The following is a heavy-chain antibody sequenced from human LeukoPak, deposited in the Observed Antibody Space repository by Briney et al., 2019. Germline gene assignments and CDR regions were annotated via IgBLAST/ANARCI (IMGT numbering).Heavy chain of an antibody. CDR2: ISGYNGNT. CDR1: GYTFSNYG. J-gene: IGHJ4*02. V-gene: IGHV1-18*01. CDR3: ARVADSSGYSYSYY. Sequence: ASVKVSCKASGYTFSNYGISCVRQAPGQGLEWMGWISGYNGNTNYAQKFQGRVTMTTDTSTSTAYMDLRSLRSDDTAVYWCARVADSSGYSYSYYWGQGTLVTVSS. D-gene: IGHD3-22*01.